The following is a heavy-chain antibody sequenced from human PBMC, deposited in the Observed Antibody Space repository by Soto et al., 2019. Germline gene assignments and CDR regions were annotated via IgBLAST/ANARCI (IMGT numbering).Heavy chain of an antibody. CDR2: ISYDGGNK. CDR1: GFTFSSYA. V-gene: IGHV3-30-3*01. D-gene: IGHD3-3*01. J-gene: IGHJ4*02. Sequence: QVQLVESGGGVVQPGRSLRLSCAASGFTFSSYAMHWVRQAPGKGLEWVAVISYDGGNKYYADSVKGRFTISRDNSKNTPYLQMNILKAEDTAVYYCAREGRGRVYDFWSCYEAPIRGIYYWGQGSLVTLSS. CDR3: AREGRGRVYDFWSCYEAPIRGIYY.